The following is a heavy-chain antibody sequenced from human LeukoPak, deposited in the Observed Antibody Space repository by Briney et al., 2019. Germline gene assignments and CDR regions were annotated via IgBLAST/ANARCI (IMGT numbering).Heavy chain of an antibody. D-gene: IGHD2/OR15-2a*01. J-gene: IGHJ4*02. CDR1: EFDFSSHA. CDR2: ISTSGSKT. V-gene: IGHV3-23*01. CDR3: VSFYETY. Sequence: GGSLRLSCAASEFDFSSHAMTWVRQAPGKGLEWVSAISTSGSKTYYADSVKGRFTISKDNAKNTVYLQMNSLRAEDTAVYYCVSFYETYWGRGTLVTVSS.